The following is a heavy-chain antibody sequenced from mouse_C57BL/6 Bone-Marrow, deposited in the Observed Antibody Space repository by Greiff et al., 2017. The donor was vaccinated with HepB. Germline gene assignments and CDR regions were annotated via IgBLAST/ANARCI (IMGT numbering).Heavy chain of an antibody. CDR3: ASVYYDDDGVDY. D-gene: IGHD2-4*01. J-gene: IGHJ2*01. V-gene: IGHV1-7*01. CDR2: INPSSGYT. CDR1: GYTFTSYW. Sequence: QVQLQQSGAELAKPGASVKLSCKASGYTFTSYWMHWVKQRPGQGLEWIGYINPSSGYTKYNQKFKDKATLTADKSYSTAYMQLSSLTDEDSAFYYCASVYYDDDGVDYWGQGTTLTVSS.